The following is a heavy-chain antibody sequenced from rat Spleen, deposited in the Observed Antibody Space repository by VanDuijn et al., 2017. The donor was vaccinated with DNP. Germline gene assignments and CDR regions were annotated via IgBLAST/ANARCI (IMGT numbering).Heavy chain of an antibody. V-gene: IGHV5S13*01. CDR3: ARSGRSFDY. D-gene: IGHD5-1*01. J-gene: IGHJ2*01. CDR2: IGSAAYAP. Sequence: EVRLVESGGGLVQPGRSLKLSCAASGFTFSAYYLAWVRQAPAKGLEWVAYIGSAAYAPYYGDSVKGRFTISRDNAKNTQYLQMDSLRSEDTATYYCARSGRSFDYWGQGVMVTVSS. CDR1: GFTFSAYY.